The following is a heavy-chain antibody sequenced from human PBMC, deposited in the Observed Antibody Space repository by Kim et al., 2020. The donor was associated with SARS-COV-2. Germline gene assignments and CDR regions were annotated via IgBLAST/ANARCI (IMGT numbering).Heavy chain of an antibody. CDR2: IWYDGSNK. J-gene: IGHJ4*02. D-gene: IGHD3-3*02. Sequence: GGSLRLSCAASGFTFSSYGMHWVRQAPGKGLEWVAVIWYDGSNKYYADSVKGRFTISRDNSKNTLYLQMNSLRAEDTAVYYCARGTHFWSGYFFDYWGQGTLVTVSS. CDR3: ARGTHFWSGYFFDY. CDR1: GFTFSSYG. V-gene: IGHV3-33*08.